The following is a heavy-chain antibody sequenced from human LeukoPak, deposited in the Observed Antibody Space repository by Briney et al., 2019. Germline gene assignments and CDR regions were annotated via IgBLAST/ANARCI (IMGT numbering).Heavy chain of an antibody. D-gene: IGHD3-16*01. V-gene: IGHV4-59*01. Sequence: SETLSLTCTVSGGSISSYYWSWLRQPPGKGLEWIGYIYYSGSTNYNPSLKSRVTISVDTSKNQFSLKLSSVTAADTAVYYCARNDYVVAFDIWGQGTMVTVSS. CDR1: GGSISSYY. J-gene: IGHJ3*02. CDR2: IYYSGST. CDR3: ARNDYVVAFDI.